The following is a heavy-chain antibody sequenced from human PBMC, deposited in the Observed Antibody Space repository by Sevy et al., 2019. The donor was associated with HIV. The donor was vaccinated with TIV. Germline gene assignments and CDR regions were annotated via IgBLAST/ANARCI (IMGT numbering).Heavy chain of an antibody. CDR3: ARGIAAPRGMDV. D-gene: IGHD6-13*01. CDR1: GDSISGYY. V-gene: IGHV4-59*01. Sequence: SEILSHTCTVSGDSISGYYWSWIRQPPGKGLEWIGYFYYSASTNYNPSLKSRVTISVDTTKNQDSLKVRSLTAADMGVYYCARGIAAPRGMDVWGQGTTVTVSS. CDR2: FYYSAST. J-gene: IGHJ6*02.